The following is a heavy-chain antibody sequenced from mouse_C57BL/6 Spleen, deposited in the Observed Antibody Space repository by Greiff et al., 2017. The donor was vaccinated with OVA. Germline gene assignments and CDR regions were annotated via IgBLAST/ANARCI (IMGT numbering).Heavy chain of an antibody. V-gene: IGHV1-39*01. CDR3: AREGAGGDYAMDY. Sequence: VQLKESGPELVKPGASVKISCKASGYSFTDYNMNWVKQSNGKSLEWIGVINPNYGTTSYNQKFKGKATLTVDQSSSTAYMQLNSLTSEDSAVYYCAREGAGGDYAMDYWGQGTSVTVSS. CDR1: GYSFTDYN. D-gene: IGHD1-1*02. J-gene: IGHJ4*01. CDR2: INPNYGTT.